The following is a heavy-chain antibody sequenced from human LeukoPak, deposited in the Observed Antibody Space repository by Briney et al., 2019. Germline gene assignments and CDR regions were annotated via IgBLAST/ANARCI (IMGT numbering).Heavy chain of an antibody. CDR3: ARGRGSSSWSLN. D-gene: IGHD6-13*01. Sequence: GGSLRLSCAASGFTVSSKYMNWVRQAPGKGLEWVSYISSSSSTIYYADSVKGRFTISRDNAKNSLYLQMNSLRAEDTAVYYCARGRGSSSWSLNWGQGTLVTVSS. CDR1: GFTVSSKY. CDR2: ISSSSSTI. V-gene: IGHV3-48*04. J-gene: IGHJ4*02.